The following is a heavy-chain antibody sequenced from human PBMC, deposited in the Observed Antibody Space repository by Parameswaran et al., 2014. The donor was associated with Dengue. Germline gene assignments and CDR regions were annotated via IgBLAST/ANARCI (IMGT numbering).Heavy chain of an antibody. D-gene: IGHD6-19*01. Sequence: WIRQPPGKGLEYVSAISSNGGSTYYADSVKGRFTISRDNSKNTLYLQMSSLRAEDTAVYYCVKDRVATHETPLLGGSRSSGWNYPVFVYWGQGTLVTVSS. CDR2: ISSNGGST. V-gene: IGHV3-64D*06. CDR3: VKDRVATHETPLLGGSRSSGWNYPVFVY. J-gene: IGHJ4*02.